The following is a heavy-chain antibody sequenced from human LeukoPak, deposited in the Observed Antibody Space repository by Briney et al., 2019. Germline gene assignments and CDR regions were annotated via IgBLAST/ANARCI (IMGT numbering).Heavy chain of an antibody. V-gene: IGHV4-39*01. CDR3: ARRLDVAGGWFDH. J-gene: IGHJ5*02. CDR1: DASVSSSGFH. Sequence: SETLSLTCTVPDASVSSSGFHWGWIRQPPGKGLEWIGTMSYTGPTYYNPSLQSRVIISLDTSKNQLSLRLSSVTAADTAVYYCARRLDVAGGWFDHWGQGTLVTVSS. CDR2: MSYTGPT. D-gene: IGHD1-14*01.